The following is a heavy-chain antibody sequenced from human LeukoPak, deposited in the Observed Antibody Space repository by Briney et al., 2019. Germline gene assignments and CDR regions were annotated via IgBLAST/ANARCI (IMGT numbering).Heavy chain of an antibody. CDR3: VKFLAENYYCEN. Sequence: GGSLRLSCAGSGFTFSTYSVRWVRQAAGKGLEWVSTLTADTGRTYYADTVKGRFTISRNSFRNTVYLQMNSLRAEDTALYFCVKFLAENYYCENWGRGTPVSVSS. CDR2: LTADTGRT. D-gene: IGHD1-7*01. V-gene: IGHV3-23*01. J-gene: IGHJ1*01. CDR1: GFTFSTYS.